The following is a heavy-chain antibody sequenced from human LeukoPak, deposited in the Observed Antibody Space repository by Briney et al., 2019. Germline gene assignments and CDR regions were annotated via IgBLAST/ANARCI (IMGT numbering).Heavy chain of an antibody. D-gene: IGHD4/OR15-4a*01. CDR1: GFTFSSYS. CDR3: ARRAGAYSHPYDY. J-gene: IGHJ4*02. CDR2: ISSSSSTK. Sequence: PGGSLRLSCAASGFTFSSYSMNWVRQAPGKGLEWVSYISSSSSTKYYADSMKGRFTISRDNAKNSLYLQMNSLRAEDTAVYYCARRAGAYSHPYDYWGQGTLVTVSS. V-gene: IGHV3-48*01.